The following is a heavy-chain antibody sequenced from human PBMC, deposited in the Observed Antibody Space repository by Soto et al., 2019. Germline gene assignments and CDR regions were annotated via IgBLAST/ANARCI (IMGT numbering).Heavy chain of an antibody. Sequence: QVQLVESGGSVVQPGRSLRLSCEASGFTFTSYAMHWVRQAPGKGLEWVAVISYDGINEYYADSVKGRFTISRDNSKNTLFLQTSSLRVEDTAVYFCARDRLRLGELSLIGDVDYWGQGTLVTVSS. J-gene: IGHJ4*02. CDR2: ISYDGINE. CDR1: GFTFTSYA. D-gene: IGHD3-16*02. CDR3: ARDRLRLGELSLIGDVDY. V-gene: IGHV3-30*15.